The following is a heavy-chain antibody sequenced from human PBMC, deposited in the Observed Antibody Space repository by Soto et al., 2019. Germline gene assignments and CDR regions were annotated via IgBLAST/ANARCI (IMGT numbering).Heavy chain of an antibody. CDR3: VSQVPGIANYFDY. D-gene: IGHD2-21*01. V-gene: IGHV4-39*01. CDR2: VYYSGIT. J-gene: IGHJ4*02. Sequence: SETLSLTCPVSGGSFSITNYYWGWIRQPPGKGLEWIGIVYYSGITYYNPSLKSRVTISVDTSKKQFSLDLSSVTAADTAVYYCVSQVPGIANYFDYWGQGALVTVSS. CDR1: GGSFSITNYY.